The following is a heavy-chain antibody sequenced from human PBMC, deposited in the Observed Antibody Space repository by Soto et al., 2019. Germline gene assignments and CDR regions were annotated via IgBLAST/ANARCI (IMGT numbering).Heavy chain of an antibody. J-gene: IGHJ4*02. CDR2: ISGSGSST. CDR3: AKRDSSGWTPRADY. D-gene: IGHD6-19*01. V-gene: IGHV3-23*01. Sequence: EVQLLESGGGLVQPGVSLRLSCEAAGFTFSSYAMSWVRQAPGKGLEWVSGISGSGSSTYYADSVKGRFTISRHNPENNLYLQMNSLRAEDTTVYYCAKRDSSGWTPRADYWGQGTLVTVSS. CDR1: GFTFSSYA.